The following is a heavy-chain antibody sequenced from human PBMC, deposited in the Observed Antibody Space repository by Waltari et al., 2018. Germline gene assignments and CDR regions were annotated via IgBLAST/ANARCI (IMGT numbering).Heavy chain of an antibody. CDR3: AGDRRGEPAAAFDY. CDR1: GYTFTGYY. CDR2: INPNSGGT. D-gene: IGHD6-13*01. J-gene: IGHJ4*02. Sequence: QVQLVQSGAEVKKPGASVKVSCKASGYTFTGYYMHWVRQAPGQGLEWMGWINPNSGGTNYAPKFQGRVTMTRDKPTSTADMELSSLRSEDTAVYYCAGDRRGEPAAAFDYWGQGTLVTVSS. V-gene: IGHV1-2*02.